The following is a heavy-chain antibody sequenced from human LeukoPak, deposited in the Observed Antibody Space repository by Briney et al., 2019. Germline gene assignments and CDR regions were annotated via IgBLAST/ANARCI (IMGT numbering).Heavy chain of an antibody. CDR2: FDPEDGET. Sequence: ASVKVSCKVSGYTLTELSMHWVRQAPGKGLEWMGGFDPEDGETIYAQKFQGRVTMTEDTSTDTAYMELSSPRSEDTAVYYCVTNYGSGSYLTPEFDYWGQGTLVTVSS. CDR3: VTNYGSGSYLTPEFDY. V-gene: IGHV1-24*01. J-gene: IGHJ4*02. CDR1: GYTLTELS. D-gene: IGHD3-10*01.